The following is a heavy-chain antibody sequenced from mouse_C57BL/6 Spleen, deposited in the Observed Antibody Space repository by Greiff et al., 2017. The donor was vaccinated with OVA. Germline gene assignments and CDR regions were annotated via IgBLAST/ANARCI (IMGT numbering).Heavy chain of an antibody. CDR1: GYSITSGYD. D-gene: IGHD1-2*01. Sequence: EVQLQQSGPGMVKPSQSLSLTCTVTGYSITSGYDWHWIRHFPGNKLEWMGYISYSGSTNYNPSLKSRISITHDTSKNHFFLKLNSVTTEDTATYYCARGPTANYYAMDYWGQGTSVTVSS. CDR3: ARGPTANYYAMDY. J-gene: IGHJ4*01. V-gene: IGHV3-1*01. CDR2: ISYSGST.